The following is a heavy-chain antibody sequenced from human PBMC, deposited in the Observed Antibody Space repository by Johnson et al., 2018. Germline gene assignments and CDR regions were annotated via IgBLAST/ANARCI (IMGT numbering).Heavy chain of an antibody. J-gene: IGHJ6*02. V-gene: IGHV1-24*01. D-gene: IGHD3-3*01. CDR3: ATGRRSGRYYYYYYGMDV. Sequence: QVQLVQSGAEVKKPGASVKVSCKVSGYTLTELSMHWVRQAPGKGLEWMGGFDPEDGETIYAQKFQGRVTMTEDTSTDTAYMELSSLRSEDTAVYYCATGRRSGRYYYYYYGMDVWGQGTTVTVSS. CDR2: FDPEDGET. CDR1: GYTLTELS.